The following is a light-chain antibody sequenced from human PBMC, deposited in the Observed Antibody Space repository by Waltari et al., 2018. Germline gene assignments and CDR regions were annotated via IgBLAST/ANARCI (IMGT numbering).Light chain of an antibody. V-gene: IGLV1-40*01. Sequence: QSVLTQPPSVSGAPGQRVTISCTGSSSNIGAGYDVHWYQQLPGTAPKLLIYGNSNLPSGVPDRFSGSKSCTSASLAITGLQAEDEADYYCQSYDSSLSGPVVFGGGTKLTVL. CDR2: GNS. CDR1: SSNIGAGYD. J-gene: IGLJ2*01. CDR3: QSYDSSLSGPVV.